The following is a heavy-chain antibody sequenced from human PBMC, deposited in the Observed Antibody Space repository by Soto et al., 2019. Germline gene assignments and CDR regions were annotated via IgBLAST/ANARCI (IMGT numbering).Heavy chain of an antibody. CDR3: TTVAYGEYVSDY. Sequence: VELVESGGVLVEPGGSLRLSCAASGFAFTNAWMTWVRQAPGKALEWIGRIRSQIDGGTTDYAGPVKGRFIISRDDSKNTLYLQMKSLKLEDTAVYYCTTVAYGEYVSDYWGQGTLVTVSS. V-gene: IGHV3-15*01. CDR2: IRSQIDGGTT. J-gene: IGHJ4*02. D-gene: IGHD4-17*01. CDR1: GFAFTNAW.